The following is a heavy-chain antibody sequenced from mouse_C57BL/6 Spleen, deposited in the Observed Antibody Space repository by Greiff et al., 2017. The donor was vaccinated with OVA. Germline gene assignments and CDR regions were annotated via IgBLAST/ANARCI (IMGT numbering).Heavy chain of an antibody. J-gene: IGHJ3*01. CDR3: ARGPSRGFAY. Sequence: VQLKQPGAELVMPGASVKLSCKASGYTFTSYWMHWVKQRPGQGLEWIGEIDPSDSYTNYNQKFKGKSTLTVAKSSSTAYMQLSSLTSEDSAVYYCARGPSRGFAYWGQGTLVTVSA. V-gene: IGHV1-69*01. CDR1: GYTFTSYW. CDR2: IDPSDSYT.